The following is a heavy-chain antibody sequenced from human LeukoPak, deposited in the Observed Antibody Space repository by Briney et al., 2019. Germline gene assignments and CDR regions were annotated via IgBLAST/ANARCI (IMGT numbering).Heavy chain of an antibody. V-gene: IGHV1-46*01. CDR1: GYTFTGYY. CDR2: INPSGGST. J-gene: IGHJ3*02. Sequence: ASVKVSCKASGYTFTGYYMHWVRQAPGQGLEWMGIINPSGGSTSYAQKFQGRVTMTRDMSTSTVYMELSSLRSEDTAVYYCARSYGGNGAFDIWGQGTMVTVSS. CDR3: ARSYGGNGAFDI. D-gene: IGHD4-23*01.